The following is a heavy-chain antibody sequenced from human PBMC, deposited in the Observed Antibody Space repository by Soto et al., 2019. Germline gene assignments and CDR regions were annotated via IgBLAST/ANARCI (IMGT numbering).Heavy chain of an antibody. D-gene: IGHD3-3*02. CDR1: GGSFSGYY. V-gene: IGHV4-34*01. CDR2: INHSGST. Sequence: QVQLQQWGAGLLKPSETLSLTCAVYGGSFSGYYWSWIRQPPGKGLEWIGEINHSGSTNYNPSLRSRVTISVDTSKNQFSLELSSVTAADTAVFYCARTIASTTTDAFDIWGQGTMVTVSS. J-gene: IGHJ3*02. CDR3: ARTIASTTTDAFDI.